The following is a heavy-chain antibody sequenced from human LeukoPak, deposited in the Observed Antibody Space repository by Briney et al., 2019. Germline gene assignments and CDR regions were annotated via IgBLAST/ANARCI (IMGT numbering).Heavy chain of an antibody. Sequence: PGGSLRLSCAASGFTFSSYGMHWARQAPGKGLEWVAVISYDGSNKYYADSVKGRFTISRDNSKNTLYLQMNSLRAEDTAVYYCAKDLRYCSSTSCYAEYFQHWGQGTLVTVSS. D-gene: IGHD2-2*01. CDR2: ISYDGSNK. V-gene: IGHV3-30*18. CDR1: GFTFSSYG. J-gene: IGHJ1*01. CDR3: AKDLRYCSSTSCYAEYFQH.